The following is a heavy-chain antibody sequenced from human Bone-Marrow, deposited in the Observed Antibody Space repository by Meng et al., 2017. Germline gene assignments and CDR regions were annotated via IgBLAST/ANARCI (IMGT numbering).Heavy chain of an antibody. V-gene: IGHV3-7*01. CDR3: ARDPTRRFDH. J-gene: IGHJ4*02. CDR1: GFTFSNSD. Sequence: GGSLRLSCAASGFTFSNSDMNWVRQAPGKGLEWVANIKADGTETFYADAVKGRFTIYRDNAKKSVYLQMHNLRVDDTAVYYCARDPTRRFDHWGQGTLVTVSS. CDR2: IKADGTET.